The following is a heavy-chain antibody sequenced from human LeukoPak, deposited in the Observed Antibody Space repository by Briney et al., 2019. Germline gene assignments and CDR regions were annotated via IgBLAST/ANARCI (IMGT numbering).Heavy chain of an antibody. V-gene: IGHV4-4*07. CDR1: GGSISSYY. J-gene: IGHJ3*02. CDR3: ARGDRRYCASISCFTGDAFDI. D-gene: IGHD2-2*02. Sequence: SETLSLTCIVSGGSISSYYWSWIRQPAGKGLEWIGRIFTSESTNYNPSLKSRVTMSVDTSKNQLSLKLSSVTAADTAVYYCARGDRRYCASISCFTGDAFDIWSRGTMVTVSS. CDR2: IFTSEST.